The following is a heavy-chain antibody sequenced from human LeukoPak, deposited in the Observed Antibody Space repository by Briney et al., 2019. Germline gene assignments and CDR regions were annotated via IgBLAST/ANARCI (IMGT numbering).Heavy chain of an antibody. CDR1: GFTFSSYA. CDR3: ATKSSGYYYSWFDP. J-gene: IGHJ5*02. D-gene: IGHD3-22*01. V-gene: IGHV4-34*08. CDR2: INHSGST. Sequence: GSLRLSCAASGFTFSSYAMSWIRQPPGKGLEWIGEINHSGSTNYNPSLKSRVTISVDTSKNQFSLKLSSVTAADTAVYYCATKSSGYYYSWFDPWGQGTLVTVSS.